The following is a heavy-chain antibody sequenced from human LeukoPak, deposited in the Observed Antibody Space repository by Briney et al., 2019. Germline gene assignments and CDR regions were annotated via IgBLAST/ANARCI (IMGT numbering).Heavy chain of an antibody. CDR2: ISAYNGNT. D-gene: IGHD6-19*01. CDR1: GYTFTSYY. J-gene: IGHJ6*02. CDR3: AREVGYSSGSDYYYYGMDV. V-gene: IGHV1-18*04. Sequence: ASVKVSCKASGYTFTSYYMHWVRQAPGQGLEWMGWISAYNGNTNYAQKLQGRVTMTTDTSTSTAYMELRSLRSDDTAVYYCAREVGYSSGSDYYYYGMDVWGQGTTVTVSS.